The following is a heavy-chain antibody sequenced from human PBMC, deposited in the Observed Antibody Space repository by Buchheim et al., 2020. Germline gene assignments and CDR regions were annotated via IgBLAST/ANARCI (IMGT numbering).Heavy chain of an antibody. V-gene: IGHV3-48*03. CDR2: ISSSGSTI. CDR1: GFTFSSYE. CDR3: ARERRDGYNSYYFDY. J-gene: IGHJ4*02. D-gene: IGHD5-24*01. Sequence: EVQLVESGGGSVQPGGSLRLSCAASGFTFSSYEMNWVRQAPGKGLEWVSYISSSGSTIYYADSVKGRFTISRDNAKNSLYLQMNSLRAEDTAVYYCARERRDGYNSYYFDYWGQGTL.